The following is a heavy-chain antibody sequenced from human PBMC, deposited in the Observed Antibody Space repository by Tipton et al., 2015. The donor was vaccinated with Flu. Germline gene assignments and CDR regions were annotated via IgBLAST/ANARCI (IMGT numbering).Heavy chain of an antibody. CDR3: ARRDFSNYVSEPNNWFDP. CDR1: GGSINSGSYY. D-gene: IGHD4-11*01. V-gene: IGHV4-31*03. J-gene: IGHJ5*01. Sequence: TLSLTCTVSGGSINSGSYYWTWIRQHPGKGLEWIGYIYHNENTYYNPSLRSRVTISVDTSKNQFSLKLNSVTAADTAVYYCARRDFSNYVSEPNNWFDPWGQGILVTVSS. CDR2: IYHNENT.